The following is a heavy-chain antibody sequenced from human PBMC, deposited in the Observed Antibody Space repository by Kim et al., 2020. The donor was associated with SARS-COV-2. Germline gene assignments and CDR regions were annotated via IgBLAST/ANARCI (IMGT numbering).Heavy chain of an antibody. CDR3: SNFGH. CDR2: ISFDGRTK. Sequence: ISFDGRTKYCADSLKALFTIARDNSKDTLYLQMHSLRVEDTAVYYCSNFGHWGQGTQVTVSS. V-gene: IGHV3-30*03. J-gene: IGHJ4*02.